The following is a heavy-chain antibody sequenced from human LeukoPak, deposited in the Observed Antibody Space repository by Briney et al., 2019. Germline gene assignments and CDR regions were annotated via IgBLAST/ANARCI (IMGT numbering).Heavy chain of an antibody. D-gene: IGHD3-3*01. V-gene: IGHV3-23*01. CDR2: ISDGGGST. CDR1: GFAFNNYL. Sequence: GGSLRLSCAASGFAFNNYLMTWVRQAPGKGLEWVSSISDGGGSTYYTDSVKGRFTISRDNSKNTLYLQMNSLRAEDTALYYCAKDSTVSGSYYGMDVWGQGTTVTVSS. CDR3: AKDSTVSGSYYGMDV. J-gene: IGHJ6*02.